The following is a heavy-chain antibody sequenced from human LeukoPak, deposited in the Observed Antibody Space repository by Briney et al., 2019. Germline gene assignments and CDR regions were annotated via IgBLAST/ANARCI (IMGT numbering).Heavy chain of an antibody. D-gene: IGHD4-11*01. CDR3: ACPYSASYNS. V-gene: IGHV4-39*01. CDR1: GGSLSSRTHY. J-gene: IGHJ4*02. CDR2: IYHSGNT. Sequence: PSETLSLTCTVSGGSLSSRTHYWNWIRQPPGKGLEWIASIYHSGNTYYNASLQSRVTISVDTSKNQFSLRLTSVTAADTAVYYCACPYSASYNSWGPGTLVTVSS.